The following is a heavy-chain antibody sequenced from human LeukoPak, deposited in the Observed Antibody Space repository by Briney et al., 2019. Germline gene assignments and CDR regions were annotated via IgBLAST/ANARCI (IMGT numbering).Heavy chain of an antibody. CDR2: ISYDGSNK. CDR3: ARDGNPFNGYSYFDY. CDR1: GFTFSSYA. V-gene: IGHV3-30*04. J-gene: IGHJ4*02. D-gene: IGHD5-18*01. Sequence: GGSLRLSCAASGFTFSSYAMHWVRQAPGKGLEWAAVISYDGSNKYYADSVKGRFTISRDNSKNTLYLQMNSLRAEDTAVYYCARDGNPFNGYSYFDYWGQGTLVTVSS.